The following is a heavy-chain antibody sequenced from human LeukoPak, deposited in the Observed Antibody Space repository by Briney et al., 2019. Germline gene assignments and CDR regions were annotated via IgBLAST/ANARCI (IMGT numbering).Heavy chain of an antibody. CDR3: ASEMYYYDSSGYPSSEYFQH. CDR2: IYYSGST. Sequence: PSETLSLTCTVSGGSVSSGSYYWSWIRQPPGKGLEWIGYIYYSGSTYYNPSLKSRVTISVDMSKNQFSLKLSSVTAADTAVYYCASEMYYYDSSGYPSSEYFQHWGQGTLVTVSS. V-gene: IGHV4-30-4*01. CDR1: GGSVSSGSYY. D-gene: IGHD3-22*01. J-gene: IGHJ1*01.